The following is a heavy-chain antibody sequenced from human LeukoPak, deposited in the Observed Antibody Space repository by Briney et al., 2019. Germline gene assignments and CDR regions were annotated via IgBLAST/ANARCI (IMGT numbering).Heavy chain of an antibody. CDR1: GGTFSSYT. D-gene: IGHD4-11*01. V-gene: IGHV1-69*02. Sequence: SVKVSCKASGGTFSSYTIHWVRQAPGQGLEWVGRIIPIIGRPKSAQRFQGRVTITADTATVYLELSSLRPEDTALYYCARIGTPSNPFDSWGQGTLITVSS. J-gene: IGHJ4*02. CDR2: IIPIIGRP. CDR3: ARIGTPSNPFDS.